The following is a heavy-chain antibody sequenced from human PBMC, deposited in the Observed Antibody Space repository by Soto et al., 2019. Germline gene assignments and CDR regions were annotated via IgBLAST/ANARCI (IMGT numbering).Heavy chain of an antibody. CDR3: ARGLATLPVFAFDI. V-gene: IGHV2-5*01. J-gene: IGHJ3*02. D-gene: IGHD6-6*01. Sequence: GPTLVNPTQTLTLTCSFSGFSLSTSGVGVGWIRQPPGKALEWLALIYWSGDEHYRPSLKSRLSIIKDTSKNHVVLIMTDMDPVDTATYYCARGLATLPVFAFDIWGQGTMVTVSS. CDR2: IYWSGDE. CDR1: GFSLSTSGVG.